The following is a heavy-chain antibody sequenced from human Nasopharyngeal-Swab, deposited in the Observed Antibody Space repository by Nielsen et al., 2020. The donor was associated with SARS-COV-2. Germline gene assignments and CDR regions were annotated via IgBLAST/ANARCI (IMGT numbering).Heavy chain of an antibody. CDR2: IIAYDGNT. J-gene: IGHJ2*01. CDR1: CYTFTSYC. D-gene: IGHD3-3*01. CDR3: ARSFGPVGLHGYWYFDL. V-gene: IGHV1-18*01. Sequence: ASAKVSSKASCYTFTSYCISCVRQAPRQGLQGMGWIIAYDGNTNYAQKLQGRVTMTTDTSTSTAYMELRSLRSDDTTVYYCARSFGPVGLHGYWYFDLWGRGTLVTVSS.